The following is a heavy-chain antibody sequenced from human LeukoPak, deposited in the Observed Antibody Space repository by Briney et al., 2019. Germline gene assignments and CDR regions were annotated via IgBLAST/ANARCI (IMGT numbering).Heavy chain of an antibody. V-gene: IGHV3-74*01. CDR2: INFDGSST. CDR3: ARESIYYHDSRAAFDI. J-gene: IGHJ3*02. Sequence: GGSLRLSCAASGFTFSSYWMHRVRQAPGTGLVWVSRINFDGSSTYYADSVKGRFTISRDNAKNTLYLQMNSLRAEDTALYYCARESIYYHDSRAAFDIWGQGTMVTVSS. CDR1: GFTFSSYW. D-gene: IGHD3-22*01.